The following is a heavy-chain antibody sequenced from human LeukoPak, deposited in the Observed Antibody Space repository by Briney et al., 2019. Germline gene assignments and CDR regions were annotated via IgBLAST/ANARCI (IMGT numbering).Heavy chain of an antibody. J-gene: IGHJ4*02. CDR3: ARGDSSGYLLDY. V-gene: IGHV3-21*01. CDR2: ISSSSSYI. CDR1: GFTFSSYS. D-gene: IGHD3-22*01. Sequence: GGSLRLSCAASGFTFSSYSMNWVRQAPGEGLEWVSSISSSSSYIYYADSVKGRFTISRDNAKNSLYLQMNSLRAEDTAVYYCARGDSSGYLLDYWGQGTLVTVSS.